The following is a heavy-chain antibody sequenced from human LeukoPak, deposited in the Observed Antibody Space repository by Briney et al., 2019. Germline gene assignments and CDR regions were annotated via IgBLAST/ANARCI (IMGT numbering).Heavy chain of an antibody. CDR2: ISSSGSTV. CDR1: GFTFSSYE. Sequence: GGSLRLSCVASGFTFSSYELNWVRQAPGKGLEWVSHISSSGSTVYYADSVKGRFTISRDNAKNSLYLQMNSLRAEDTAVYYCARRYCSSTSCLLDYWGQGTLVTVAS. J-gene: IGHJ4*02. D-gene: IGHD2-2*01. V-gene: IGHV3-48*03. CDR3: ARRYCSSTSCLLDY.